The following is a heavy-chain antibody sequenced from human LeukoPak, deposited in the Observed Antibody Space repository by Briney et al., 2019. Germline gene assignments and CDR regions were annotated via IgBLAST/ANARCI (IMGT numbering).Heavy chain of an antibody. D-gene: IGHD3-22*01. CDR3: ARGHNYYDSSGYYDY. CDR2: IYHTGST. V-gene: IGHV4-59*01. CDR1: GGSISSYY. Sequence: SETLSLTCSVSGGSISSYYWTWIRQSPGKGLEWIGYIYHTGSTNYNPSLKSRVTISVDTSKNKFSLKLSSVTAADTAVYYCARGHNYYDSSGYYDYWGQGTLVTVSS. J-gene: IGHJ4*02.